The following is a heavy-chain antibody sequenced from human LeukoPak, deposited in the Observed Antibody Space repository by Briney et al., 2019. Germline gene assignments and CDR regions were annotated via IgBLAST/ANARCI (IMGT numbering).Heavy chain of an antibody. Sequence: SETLSLTCIVSGGSISSYYWSWIRQPPGKGLELIGYIYYSGSTNYNPSLKSRVTISVDTSKNQFSLKLSSVTAADTAVYYCARVFSSNYGVFAFDIWGQGTMVSVSS. CDR1: GGSISSYY. J-gene: IGHJ3*02. CDR3: ARVFSSNYGVFAFDI. CDR2: IYYSGST. V-gene: IGHV4-59*01. D-gene: IGHD4-11*01.